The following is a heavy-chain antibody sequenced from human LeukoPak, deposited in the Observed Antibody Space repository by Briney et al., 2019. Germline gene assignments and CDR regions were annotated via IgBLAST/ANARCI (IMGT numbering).Heavy chain of an antibody. CDR2: ISAYNGNT. V-gene: IGHV1-18*01. Sequence: GASVKVSCKASGYTFTTYGISWVRQAPGQGLEWMGWISAYNGNTNYAQKFQDGVSMTTDTSTSTANMELRSLRSDDTAVYYCARAPYYDFWSGYHYYFDYWGQGTLVTVSS. CDR3: ARAPYYDFWSGYHYYFDY. CDR1: GYTFTTYG. J-gene: IGHJ4*02. D-gene: IGHD3-3*01.